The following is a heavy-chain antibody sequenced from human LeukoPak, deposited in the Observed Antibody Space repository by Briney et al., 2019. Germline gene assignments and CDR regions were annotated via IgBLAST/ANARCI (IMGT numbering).Heavy chain of an antibody. CDR1: GGSFSGYY. D-gene: IGHD2-2*01. CDR2: INHSGNT. V-gene: IGHV4-34*01. Sequence: SETLSLTCAVYGGSFSGYYWSWIRQPPGKGLEWIGEINHSGNTNYNPSLKSRVTISVDTSKNQFSLKLSSVTAADTAVYYCGGYCSSTSCRRAGYYYYYMDVWGKGTTVTVSS. J-gene: IGHJ6*03. CDR3: GGYCSSTSCRRAGYYYYYMDV.